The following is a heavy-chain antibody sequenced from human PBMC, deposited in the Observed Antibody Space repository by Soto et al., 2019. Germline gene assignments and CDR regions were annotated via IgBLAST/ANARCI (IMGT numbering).Heavy chain of an antibody. J-gene: IGHJ6*02. Sequence: QVQLVQSGAEVKKPGASVKVSCKASGYTFTSYGISWVRQAPGQGLEWMGWISAYNGNTYYAQKLQGRVTMTTDTSTSTAYTELRSLRSDDTAVYYCARGNNWNYGGDYFYYYGMDVWGQGTTVTVSS. CDR3: ARGNNWNYGGDYFYYYGMDV. CDR1: GYTFTSYG. CDR2: ISAYNGNT. D-gene: IGHD1-7*01. V-gene: IGHV1-18*01.